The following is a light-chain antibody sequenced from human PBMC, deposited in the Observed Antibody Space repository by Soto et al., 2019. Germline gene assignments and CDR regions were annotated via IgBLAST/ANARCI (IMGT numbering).Light chain of an antibody. CDR1: SSNIGAGFD. Sequence: QSVLTQPPSVSGAPGQRLTISCAGTSSNIGAGFDVHWYQQLPGTAPKLLIYANDDRPSGVPDRFSGSTSGTSASLAITGLQAEDAADYYCQSYDNSLLAYVFGGGTKVTAL. V-gene: IGLV1-40*01. J-gene: IGLJ2*01. CDR2: AND. CDR3: QSYDNSLLAYV.